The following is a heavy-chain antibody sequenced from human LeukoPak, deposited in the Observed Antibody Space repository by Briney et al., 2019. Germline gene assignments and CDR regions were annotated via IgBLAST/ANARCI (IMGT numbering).Heavy chain of an antibody. Sequence: GGPLTLPCAASGYTVSSNYKSWLRQAPGKGLEWLTNIYNGGSTNYADSVKGRFTISRDNSKNAMYLQLKRLRAEDAAVYYCARGLAWIHLDYWGQGTPVTVSS. D-gene: IGHD5-18*01. CDR1: GYTVSSNY. V-gene: IGHV3-53*01. CDR2: IYNGGST. CDR3: ARGLAWIHLDY. J-gene: IGHJ4*02.